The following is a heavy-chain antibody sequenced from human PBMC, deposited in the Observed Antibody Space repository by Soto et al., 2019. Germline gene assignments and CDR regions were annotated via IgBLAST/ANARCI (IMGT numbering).Heavy chain of an antibody. J-gene: IGHJ5*01. D-gene: IGHD6-19*01. CDR2: VNPNRANT. Sequence: QVQLVQSGAEVKKPGASVKVSCKASGYRFSNYDMNWVRQAPGQGLEWMGWVNPNRANTGYAQKFLGRLTRTTNTSITTAYVALSSLTSEDTAVYYCRRSAGCDLNGFDSWGQGTLVTVSS. CDR1: GYRFSNYD. V-gene: IGHV1-8*01. CDR3: RRSAGCDLNGFDS.